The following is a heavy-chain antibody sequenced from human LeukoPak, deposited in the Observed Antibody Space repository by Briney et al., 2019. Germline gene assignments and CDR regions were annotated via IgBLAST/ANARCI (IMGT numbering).Heavy chain of an antibody. D-gene: IGHD3-10*01. J-gene: IGHJ5*02. CDR3: ARDKGTYYYGYNWFDP. CDR1: GGSFSGYY. CDR2: INHSGST. Sequence: SETLSLTCAVYGGSFSGYYWSWLRQPPGKGLEWIGEINHSGSTNYNPSLKSRVTISVDTSKNQFSLKLSSVTAADTAVYYCARDKGTYYYGYNWFDPWGQGTLVTVSS. V-gene: IGHV4-34*01.